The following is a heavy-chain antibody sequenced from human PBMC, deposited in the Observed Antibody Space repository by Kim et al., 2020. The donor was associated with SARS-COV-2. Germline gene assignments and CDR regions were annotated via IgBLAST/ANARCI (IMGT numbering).Heavy chain of an antibody. Sequence: SQTLSLTCAVYGGSFSGYYWSWIRQPPGKGLEWIGEINHSGSTNYNPSLKSRVTISVDTSKNQFSLKLSSVTAADTAVYYCARRGKYSSSRSYYYYGMDV. V-gene: IGHV4-34*01. J-gene: IGHJ6*01. CDR3: ARRGKYSSSRSYYYYGMDV. CDR1: GGSFSGYY. D-gene: IGHD6-6*01. CDR2: INHSGST.